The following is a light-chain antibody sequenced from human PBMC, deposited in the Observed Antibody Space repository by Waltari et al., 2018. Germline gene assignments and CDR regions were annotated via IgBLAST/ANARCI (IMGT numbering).Light chain of an antibody. CDR1: SKDVGAYNY. J-gene: IGLJ3*02. Sequence: QSALTQPRSVSGSPGQSVTISCTGTSKDVGAYNYVPWHQQHPGKAPKLMIYDVSKRPSGVPDRFSASKSGNTASLTISGLQAEDEADYYCCSYTGTYTHWVFGGGTKLTVL. CDR3: CSYTGTYTHWV. CDR2: DVS. V-gene: IGLV2-11*01.